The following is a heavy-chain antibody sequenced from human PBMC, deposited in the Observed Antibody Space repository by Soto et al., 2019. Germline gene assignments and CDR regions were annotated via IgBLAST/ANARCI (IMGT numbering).Heavy chain of an antibody. V-gene: IGHV4-34*01. Sequence: QVQLQQWGAGLLKPSETLSLTCAVYGGSFSGYYWSWIRQPPGKGLEWIGEINHSGSTNYNPSLKSRVTISVDTSKNQFSLKLSSVTAADTAVYYCARLGMRSGSAYRRGHPAHDYWGQGTLVTVSS. CDR3: ARLGMRSGSAYRRGHPAHDY. J-gene: IGHJ4*02. CDR2: INHSGST. D-gene: IGHD3-10*01. CDR1: GGSFSGYY.